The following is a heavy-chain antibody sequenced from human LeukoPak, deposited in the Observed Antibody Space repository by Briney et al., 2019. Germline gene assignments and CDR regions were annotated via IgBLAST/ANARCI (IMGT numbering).Heavy chain of an antibody. J-gene: IGHJ4*02. Sequence: ASVKVSCKASGYTFTSYDINWVRQATGQGLEWMGWMNPNSDNTGYAQKFQGRVTITRNTSISTAYMELSSLRSEDTAVYYCARQRYSQVVTMAVFDYWGQGTLVTVSS. CDR1: GYTFTSYD. D-gene: IGHD4-23*01. V-gene: IGHV1-8*03. CDR2: MNPNSDNT. CDR3: ARQRYSQVVTMAVFDY.